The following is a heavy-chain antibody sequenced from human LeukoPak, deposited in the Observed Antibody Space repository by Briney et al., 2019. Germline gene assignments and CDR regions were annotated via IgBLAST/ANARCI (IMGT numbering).Heavy chain of an antibody. CDR1: GGSISSYY. Sequence: SETLSLTCTVSGGSISSYYWSWIRQPPGKGLEWIGYIYYSGGTNYNPSLKSRVTISVDTPKNQFSLKLSSVTAADTAVYYCATASVMVPLYYYYGMDVWGQGTTVTVSS. D-gene: IGHD2-8*01. CDR2: IYYSGGT. J-gene: IGHJ6*02. CDR3: ATASVMVPLYYYYGMDV. V-gene: IGHV4-59*08.